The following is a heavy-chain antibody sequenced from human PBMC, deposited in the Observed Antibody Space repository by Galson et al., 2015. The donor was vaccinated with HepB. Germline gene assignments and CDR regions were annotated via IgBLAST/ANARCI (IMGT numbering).Heavy chain of an antibody. CDR1: GASVRNYC. J-gene: IGHJ4*02. V-gene: IGHV4-59*02. CDR3: ARGPSTVAAHRSYYFDY. Sequence: ETLSLTCTVSGASVRNYCWNWIRQTPGKGLEWIGYIYHGATTNYNAALQSRITMSLDTSRNQFSLNLRSVTAADTAVYYCARGPSTVAAHRSYYFDYWGQGMLVTVSS. D-gene: IGHD6-19*01. CDR2: IYHGATT.